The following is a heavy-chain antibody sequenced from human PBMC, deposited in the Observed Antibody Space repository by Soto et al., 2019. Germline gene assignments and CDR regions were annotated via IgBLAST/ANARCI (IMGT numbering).Heavy chain of an antibody. CDR3: ARVDILTVYGCMDV. J-gene: IGHJ6*02. Sequence: PSETLSLTCTVSGDSIRSGEQYWRWVRPPPVKGLEWLAYSSDRGRTGSYPSLRSRVPLSVDTSKSQCSLELTSVTAADTAVYFGARVDILTVYGCMDVWGRGTTVTVSS. D-gene: IGHD3-9*01. CDR1: GDSIRSGEQY. V-gene: IGHV4-30-4*01. CDR2: SSDRGRT.